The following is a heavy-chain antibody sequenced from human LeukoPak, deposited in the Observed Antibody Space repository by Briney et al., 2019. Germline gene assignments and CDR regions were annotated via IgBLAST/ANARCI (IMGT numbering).Heavy chain of an antibody. CDR3: AGVYYSNSYDYWYFDL. D-gene: IGHD6-13*01. CDR1: GGSIRSYY. CDR2: IYYSGST. J-gene: IGHJ2*01. Sequence: PSETLSLTCTVSGGSIRSYYWSWIRQPPGKGLEWIAYIYYSGSTNYNPSLKSRVTISVDTSKNQFSLKVTSVTAADTAVYYCAGVYYSNSYDYWYFDLWGRGTLATVSS. V-gene: IGHV4-59*01.